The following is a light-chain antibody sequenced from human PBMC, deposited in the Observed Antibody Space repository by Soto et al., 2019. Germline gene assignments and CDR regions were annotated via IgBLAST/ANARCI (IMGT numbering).Light chain of an antibody. CDR3: QQANSFPYT. Sequence: DIQMTQSPSSVSASVGDRVIITCRASQGISNWLAWYQHQAGKAPKLLIYATATLQSGVPSRFRGSGSGTEFTLTISSQQPEDVATYYCQQANSFPYTFGQGTKLEIK. V-gene: IGKV1-12*01. CDR1: QGISNW. CDR2: ATA. J-gene: IGKJ2*01.